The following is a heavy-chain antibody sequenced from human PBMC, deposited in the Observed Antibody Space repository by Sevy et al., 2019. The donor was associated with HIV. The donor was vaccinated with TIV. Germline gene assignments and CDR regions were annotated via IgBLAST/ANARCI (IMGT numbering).Heavy chain of an antibody. CDR2: IQYDGSNK. D-gene: IGHD2-21*01. J-gene: IGHJ4*02. CDR3: VKEGGGEGGDH. Sequence: GGSLRLSCAASGFSFSSYGMHWVRQAPGKGLEWMSYIQYDGSNKDYADSVKGRFTISRDNSKNKLYLQMNSLRVEDRAVFYCVKEGGGEGGDHWGQGTLVTVSS. V-gene: IGHV3-30*02. CDR1: GFSFSSYG.